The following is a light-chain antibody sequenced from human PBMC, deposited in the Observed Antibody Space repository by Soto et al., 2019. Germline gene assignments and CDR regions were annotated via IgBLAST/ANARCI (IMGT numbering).Light chain of an antibody. CDR3: QQYNNWPPWR. CDR1: QSVSSN. CDR2: GAS. J-gene: IGKJ1*01. Sequence: EIVMTQAPATLSVSPGERATLSCRASQSVSSNLAWYQQKPGQAPRLLIYGASTRATGIPARFSGSGSGTEFTLTISSLQSEDFAVYYCQQYNNWPPWRFGQGTK. V-gene: IGKV3-15*01.